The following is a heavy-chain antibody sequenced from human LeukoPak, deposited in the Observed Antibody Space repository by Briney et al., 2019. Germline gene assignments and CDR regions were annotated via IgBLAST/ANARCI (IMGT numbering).Heavy chain of an antibody. J-gene: IGHJ4*02. CDR2: IFYSGST. Sequence: PSETLSLTCTVSGASISSYYWSWIRPPPGKGLEWIGYIFYSGSTLYNPSLQSRVTISVDTSKNQFSLKLTSVTVADTAVYYCASGPYPAAGTDHQFDYWGQGTLVTVSS. D-gene: IGHD6-13*01. V-gene: IGHV4-59*01. CDR3: ASGPYPAAGTDHQFDY. CDR1: GASISSYY.